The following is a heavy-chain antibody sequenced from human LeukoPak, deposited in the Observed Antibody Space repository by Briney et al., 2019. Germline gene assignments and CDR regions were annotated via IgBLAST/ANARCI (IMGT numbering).Heavy chain of an antibody. V-gene: IGHV3-21*01. CDR2: ISSTSSYI. D-gene: IGHD2-2*03. J-gene: IGHJ2*01. CDR3: ARDAKGGYCSSTSCYPWYFDL. Sequence: PGGSLRLSCAASGFTFSSYSMNWVRQAPGKGLEWVSSISSTSSYIYYADSVKGRFTISRDNAKNSLYLQMNSLRAEDTAVYYCARDAKGGYCSSTSCYPWYFDLWGRGTLVTVSS. CDR1: GFTFSSYS.